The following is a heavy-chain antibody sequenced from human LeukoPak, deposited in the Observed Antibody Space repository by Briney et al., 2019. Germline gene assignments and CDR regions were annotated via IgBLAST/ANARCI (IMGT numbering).Heavy chain of an antibody. CDR3: ARAKPVEVTATSFYY. J-gene: IGHJ4*02. V-gene: IGHV4-59*01. D-gene: IGHD2-21*02. Sequence: SETLSLTCTVSGGSISSYYWSWIRQPPGKGLEWIGYIYYSGSTNYNPSLKSRVTISVDTSKNQFSLKLSSVTAADTAVYYCARAKPVEVTATSFYYWRQGTLVTVSS. CDR2: IYYSGST. CDR1: GGSISSYY.